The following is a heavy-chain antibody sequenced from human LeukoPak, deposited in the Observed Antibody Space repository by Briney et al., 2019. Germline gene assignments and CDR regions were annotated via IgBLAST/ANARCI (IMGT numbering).Heavy chain of an antibody. J-gene: IGHJ4*02. CDR1: GVSMSSNNW. Sequence: SGTLSLTCAVSGVSMSSNNWWSWVRQPPGKGLEWIREIHESGSTNYNPSLKSRVTISVDKSKDQFSLKLSSVTAADTAVYYCARHEGFSQKDWGQGTQVTVS. CDR2: IHESGST. V-gene: IGHV4-4*02. CDR3: ARHEGFSQKD.